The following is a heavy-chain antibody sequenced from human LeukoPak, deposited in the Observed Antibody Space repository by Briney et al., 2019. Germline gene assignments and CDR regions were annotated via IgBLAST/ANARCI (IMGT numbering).Heavy chain of an antibody. CDR1: GFTFSSYW. Sequence: GGSLRLSCAASGFTFSSYWMHWVRQAPGKGLVWVSRINSDGSSTSYADSVKGRFTISRDNAKNTLYLQMNSLRAEDTAVYYCAGVGDTAMVYFDYWGQGTLVTVSS. V-gene: IGHV3-74*01. D-gene: IGHD5-18*01. CDR2: INSDGSST. CDR3: AGVGDTAMVYFDY. J-gene: IGHJ4*02.